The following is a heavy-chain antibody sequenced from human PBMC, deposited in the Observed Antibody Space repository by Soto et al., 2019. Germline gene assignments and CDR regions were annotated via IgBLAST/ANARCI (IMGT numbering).Heavy chain of an antibody. CDR2: IYYSGST. CDR1: GGSVSSGSYY. J-gene: IGHJ6*02. V-gene: IGHV4-61*01. D-gene: IGHD6-19*01. CDR3: ARGIEGWYQGRYYYGMDV. Sequence: QVQLQESGPGLVKPSETLSLTCTVSGGSVSSGSYYWSWIRQPPGKGLEWIGYIYYSGSTNYNPSLKGRATLSVDTSKNQFSRKLSSVTAADTAVYYCARGIEGWYQGRYYYGMDVWGQGTTVTVSS.